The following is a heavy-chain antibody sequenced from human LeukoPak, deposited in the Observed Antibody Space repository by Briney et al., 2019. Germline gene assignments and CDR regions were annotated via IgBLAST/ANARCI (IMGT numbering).Heavy chain of an antibody. V-gene: IGHV3-7*01. CDR2: IKQDGSEK. CDR3: ASGWNFDY. Sequence: GGSLRLSCAASGFTFSSYGMSWVRQAPGKGLEWVANIKQDGSEKYYVDSVKGRFTISRDNAKNSLYLQMNSLRAEDTAVYYCASGWNFDYWGQGTLVTVSS. CDR1: GFTFSSYG. D-gene: IGHD6-19*01. J-gene: IGHJ4*02.